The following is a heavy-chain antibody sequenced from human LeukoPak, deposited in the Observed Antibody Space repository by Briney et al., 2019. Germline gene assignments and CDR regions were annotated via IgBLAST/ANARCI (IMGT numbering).Heavy chain of an antibody. J-gene: IGHJ6*03. CDR2: VHYTGST. CDR1: GGSISMYF. Sequence: SETLSLTCSVSGGSISMYFWTWIRQPPGKGLEWIGYVHYTGSTNYNPSLKSRVTISVDTSKNQFSLKLSSVTAADTAVYYCARSWYYYYYMDVWGKGTTVTVSS. V-gene: IGHV4-59*12. CDR3: ARSWYYYYYMDV.